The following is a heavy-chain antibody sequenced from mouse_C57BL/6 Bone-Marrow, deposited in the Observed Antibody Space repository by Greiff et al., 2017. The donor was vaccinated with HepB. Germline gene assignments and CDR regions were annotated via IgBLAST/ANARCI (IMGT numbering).Heavy chain of an antibody. CDR3: ARVGSGYVMDY. D-gene: IGHD3-2*02. Sequence: QVQLQQPGAELVKPGASVKLSCKASGYTFTSYWMHWVKQRPGQGLEWIGMIHPNSGSTNYNEKSKSKATLTVDKSSSTAYMQLSSLTSEDSAVYYCARVGSGYVMDYWGQGTSVTVSS. J-gene: IGHJ4*01. CDR2: IHPNSGST. CDR1: GYTFTSYW. V-gene: IGHV1-64*01.